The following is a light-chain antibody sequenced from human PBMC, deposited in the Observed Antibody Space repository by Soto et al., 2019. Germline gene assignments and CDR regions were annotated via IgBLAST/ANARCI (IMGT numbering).Light chain of an antibody. V-gene: IGLV3-1*01. CDR2: QDN. CDR1: ELGNKY. Sequence: SYELTQPPSVSVSPGQTASITCSGDELGNKYSCWYQQNPGQSPVVVIYQDNKRPSGIPERFSCSNSGNTATLNISGTQPMDEADYYCQTWDSNTAVFGTGTKVTVL. CDR3: QTWDSNTAV. J-gene: IGLJ1*01.